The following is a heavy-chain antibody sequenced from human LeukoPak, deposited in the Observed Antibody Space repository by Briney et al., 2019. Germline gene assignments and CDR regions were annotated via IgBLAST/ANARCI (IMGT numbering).Heavy chain of an antibody. Sequence: PGGSLRLSCVASRFSLSSYSMNWVRQAPGKGLEWVSSVSGSSSYIYYADSVKGRFTISRDNAKNSLYLQMNSLRPEDTAVYYCAREGPGVGTRFDYWGQGTLVTVSS. CDR1: RFSLSSYS. D-gene: IGHD3-10*01. CDR3: AREGPGVGTRFDY. CDR2: VSGSSSYI. J-gene: IGHJ4*02. V-gene: IGHV3-21*01.